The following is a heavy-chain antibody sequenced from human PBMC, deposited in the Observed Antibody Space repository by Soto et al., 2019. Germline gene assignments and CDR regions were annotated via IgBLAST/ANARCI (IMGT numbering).Heavy chain of an antibody. V-gene: IGHV3-7*04. CDR3: ARGGGGCSGGSCYPYYYYYYGMDV. J-gene: IGHJ6*02. Sequence: GGSLRLSCAASGFTFGSYWMSWVRQAPGKGLEWVANIKQDGSEKYYVDSVKGRFTISRDNAKNSLYLQMNSLRAEDTAVYYCARGGGGCSGGSCYPYYYYYYGMDVWGQGTTVTVSS. D-gene: IGHD2-15*01. CDR2: IKQDGSEK. CDR1: GFTFGSYW.